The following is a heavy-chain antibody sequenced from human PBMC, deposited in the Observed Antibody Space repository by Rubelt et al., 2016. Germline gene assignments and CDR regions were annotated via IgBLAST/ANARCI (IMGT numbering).Heavy chain of an antibody. CDR3: ARGSGADGVVIEAGY. J-gene: IGHJ4*02. Sequence: QVQLRQWGAGLLKPSETLSVTCAVYGGSFSGYYWSWIRQPPGKGLEWIGEINPSGSTNYNPSLKSRVTISVDKSKKQFSRGLGSVNAADTAVYHWARGSGADGVVIEAGYWGQGTPVTVSS. V-gene: IGHV4-34*01. CDR1: GGSFSGYY. CDR2: INPSGST. D-gene: IGHD3-3*01.